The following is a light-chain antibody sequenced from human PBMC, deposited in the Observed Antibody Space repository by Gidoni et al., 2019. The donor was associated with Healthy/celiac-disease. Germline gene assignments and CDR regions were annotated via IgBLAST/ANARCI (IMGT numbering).Light chain of an antibody. CDR1: QCISNY. Sequence: IHMTQSPSSLSASVGDRVTITCRASQCISNYLAWYQQKPGKVPKLLIYAASTLQSGVPSRFSGSGSGTDFTLTISSLQPEDVATYYCQKYNTAPWTFGQGTKVEIK. CDR3: QKYNTAPWT. J-gene: IGKJ1*01. V-gene: IGKV1-27*01. CDR2: AAS.